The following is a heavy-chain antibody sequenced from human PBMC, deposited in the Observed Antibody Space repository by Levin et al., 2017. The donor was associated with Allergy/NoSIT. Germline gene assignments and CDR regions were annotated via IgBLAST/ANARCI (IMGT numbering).Heavy chain of an antibody. J-gene: IGHJ6*02. CDR3: ARYNWNSKYIDYYYYGMDV. Sequence: VASVKVSCKASGYTFTSYGISWVRQAPGQGLEWMGWISAYNGNTNYAQKLQGRVTMTTDTSTSTAYMELRSLRSDDTAVYYCARYNWNSKYIDYYYYGMDVWGQGTTVTVSS. CDR2: ISAYNGNT. CDR1: GYTFTSYG. V-gene: IGHV1-18*01. D-gene: IGHD1-7*01.